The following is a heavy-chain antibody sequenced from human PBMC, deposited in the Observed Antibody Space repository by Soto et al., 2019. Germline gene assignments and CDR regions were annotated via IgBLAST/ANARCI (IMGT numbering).Heavy chain of an antibody. V-gene: IGHV4-34*01. D-gene: IGHD5-18*01. Sequence: SSETLSLTCAVYGGSFSGYYWSWIRQPPGKGLEWIGEINHSGSTNYNPSLKSRVTISVDTSKNQFSLKLSSVTAADTAVYYCARNHSSRGYSRYYYYYGMDVWGQGTKVTVS. CDR2: INHSGST. J-gene: IGHJ6*02. CDR1: GGSFSGYY. CDR3: ARNHSSRGYSRYYYYYGMDV.